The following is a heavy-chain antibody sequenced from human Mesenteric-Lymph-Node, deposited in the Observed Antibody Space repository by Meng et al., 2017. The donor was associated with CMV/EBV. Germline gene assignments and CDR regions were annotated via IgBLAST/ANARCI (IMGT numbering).Heavy chain of an antibody. CDR3: ARHQRWLKSEGGFNY. V-gene: IGHV4-34*01. Sequence: QVQLSQWGVGLLKPSETLSLTCAVYGGSFSGYYWSWIRQPPGKGLEWIGEINHSGSTNYNPSLKSRVTISVDTSKNQFSLKLSSVTAADTAVYYCARHQRWLKSEGGFNYWGQGTLVTVSS. CDR1: GGSFSGYY. J-gene: IGHJ4*02. D-gene: IGHD4-23*01. CDR2: INHSGST.